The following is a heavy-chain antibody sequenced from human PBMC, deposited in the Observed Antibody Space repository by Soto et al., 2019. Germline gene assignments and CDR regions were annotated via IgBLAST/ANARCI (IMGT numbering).Heavy chain of an antibody. Sequence: ASVKVSCKASGGTFGTYAITWVRQAPGQGLEWMGGIIPIFRTTNYAQQLQGRVTITADESTNTAYMELNSLRSEDTAVYYCERAPPYCPGGRCYSGHHYYYFIMDVWGQGTTVTVSS. D-gene: IGHD2-15*01. CDR3: ERAPPYCPGGRCYSGHHYYYFIMDV. J-gene: IGHJ6*02. CDR1: GGTFGTYA. CDR2: IIPIFRTT. V-gene: IGHV1-69*13.